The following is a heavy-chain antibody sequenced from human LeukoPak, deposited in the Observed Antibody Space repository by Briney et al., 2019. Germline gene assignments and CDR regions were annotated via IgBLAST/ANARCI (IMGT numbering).Heavy chain of an antibody. V-gene: IGHV4-59*12. CDR3: AREPSQQWLAPFDI. J-gene: IGHJ3*02. Sequence: SETLSLTCTVSGGSINTYYWSWIRQPPGKGLEWIGYIYYGGSIDYNPSLKSRVTISVDSSKNQFSLKLSSVTAADTAVYYCAREPSQQWLAPFDIWGQGTMVTVSS. CDR1: GGSINTYY. D-gene: IGHD6-19*01. CDR2: IYYGGSI.